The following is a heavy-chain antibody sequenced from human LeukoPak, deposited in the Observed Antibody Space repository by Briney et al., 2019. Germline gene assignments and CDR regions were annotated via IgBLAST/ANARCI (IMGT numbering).Heavy chain of an antibody. Sequence: PERSLRLSCAASGFTFRSYGMHWVRQAPGKGLEWVAVIWYDGSNKYYADSVKGRFTISRDNSKNTLYLQMNSLRAEDTAVYYCARDPYGSGSTSFDIWGQGTMVTVSS. J-gene: IGHJ3*02. D-gene: IGHD3-10*01. V-gene: IGHV3-33*01. CDR3: ARDPYGSGSTSFDI. CDR1: GFTFRSYG. CDR2: IWYDGSNK.